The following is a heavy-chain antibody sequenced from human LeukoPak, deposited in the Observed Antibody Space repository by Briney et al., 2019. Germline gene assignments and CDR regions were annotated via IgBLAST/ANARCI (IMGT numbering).Heavy chain of an antibody. J-gene: IGHJ4*02. CDR1: GFTFSSYS. V-gene: IGHV3-48*01. D-gene: IGHD6-13*01. CDR2: ISVGSDTI. CDR3: AREAPRAAGPFDC. Sequence: GGSLRLSCAASGFTFSSYSMNWVRQAPGRGLEWVSYISVGSDTIYYADSVKGRFTISRDNPENTLWLQMNSLKAEDTAVYYCAREAPRAAGPFDCWGQGTLVTVSS.